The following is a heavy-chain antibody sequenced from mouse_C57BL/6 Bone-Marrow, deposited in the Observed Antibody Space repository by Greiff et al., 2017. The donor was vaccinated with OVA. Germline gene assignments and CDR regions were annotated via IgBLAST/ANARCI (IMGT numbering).Heavy chain of an antibody. V-gene: IGHV1-9*01. J-gene: IGHJ1*03. CDR3: ARGTTVVANWYFDV. CDR2: ILPGSGCT. D-gene: IGHD1-1*01. CDR1: GYTFTGYW. Sequence: VKLMESGAELMKPGASVKLSCKATGYTFTGYWIEWVKQRPGHGLEWIGEILPGSGCTNYNEKFKGKATFTADTSSNTAYMQLSSLTTEDSAIYYCARGTTVVANWYFDVWGTGTTVTVSS.